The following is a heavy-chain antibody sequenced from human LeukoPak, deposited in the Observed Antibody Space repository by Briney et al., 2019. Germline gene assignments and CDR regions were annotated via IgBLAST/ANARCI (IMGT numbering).Heavy chain of an antibody. CDR3: ARGSGHWGSIDY. CDR2: IYYSGST. D-gene: IGHD7-27*01. J-gene: IGHJ4*02. Sequence: SETLSLTCAVSGDSIRSYYWSWIRQPPGKGLEWIGYIYYSGSTNYNPSLKSRVTISVDTSKNQFSLKLSSVTAADTAVYYCARGSGHWGSIDYWGQGTLVTVSS. CDR1: GDSIRSYY. V-gene: IGHV4-59*01.